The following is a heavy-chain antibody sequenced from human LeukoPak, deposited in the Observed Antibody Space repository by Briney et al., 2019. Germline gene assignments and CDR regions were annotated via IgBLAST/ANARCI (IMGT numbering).Heavy chain of an antibody. CDR1: GGSISSGGYY. Sequence: PSETLSLTCTVSGGSISSGGYYWSWIRQHPGKGLEWIGYIYYSGSTYYNPSLKSRVTISVDTSKNQFSLKLSSVTAADTAVYYCARNFDVVVPAAITGLYYYGMDVWGQGTTVTVSS. D-gene: IGHD2-2*01. J-gene: IGHJ6*02. CDR2: IYYSGST. V-gene: IGHV4-31*03. CDR3: ARNFDVVVPAAITGLYYYGMDV.